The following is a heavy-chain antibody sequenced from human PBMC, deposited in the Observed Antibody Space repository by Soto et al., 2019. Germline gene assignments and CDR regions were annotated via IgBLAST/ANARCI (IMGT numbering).Heavy chain of an antibody. CDR3: ARDQDDTIFGVGGGMDV. Sequence: PSETLSLTCTVSGGSISSGGYYWSWIRQHPGKGLEWIGYIYYSGSTYYNPSLKSRVTISVDTSKNQFSLKLSSVTAADTAVYYCARDQDDTIFGVGGGMDVWGQGTTVTVSS. V-gene: IGHV4-31*03. J-gene: IGHJ6*02. D-gene: IGHD3-3*01. CDR1: GGSISSGGYY. CDR2: IYYSGST.